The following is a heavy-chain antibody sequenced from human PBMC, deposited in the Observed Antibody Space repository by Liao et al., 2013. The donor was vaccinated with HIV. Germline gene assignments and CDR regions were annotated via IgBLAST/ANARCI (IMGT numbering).Heavy chain of an antibody. D-gene: IGHD6-13*01. CDR3: ARDPRAAGGDY. CDR2: INHSGST. Sequence: QVQLQQWGAGLLKPSETLSLTCAVYGGSFSGYYWSWIRQPPGKGLEWIGEINHSGSTSYNPSLKSRVTMSVDTSKNQFSLKLSSVTAADTAVYYCARDPRAAGGDYWGQGNPGSPSPQ. J-gene: IGHJ4*02. V-gene: IGHV4-34*01. CDR1: GGSFSGYY.